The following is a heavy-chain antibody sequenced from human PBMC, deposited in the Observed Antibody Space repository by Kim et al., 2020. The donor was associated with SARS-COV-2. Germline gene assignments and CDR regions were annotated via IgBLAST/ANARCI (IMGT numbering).Heavy chain of an antibody. CDR3: ARDGDCSGGTCYYYGMDV. CDR2: IWYDGSNK. V-gene: IGHV3-33*01. J-gene: IGHJ6*02. D-gene: IGHD2-15*01. CDR1: GFTFSSSG. Sequence: GGSLRLSCAASGFTFSSSGMHWVRQAPGKGLAWVAVIWYDGSNKYYADSVKGRFTISRDNSKNTLHLQMNSLRAEDTAVYYCARDGDCSGGTCYYYGMDVWGQGTTVTVSS.